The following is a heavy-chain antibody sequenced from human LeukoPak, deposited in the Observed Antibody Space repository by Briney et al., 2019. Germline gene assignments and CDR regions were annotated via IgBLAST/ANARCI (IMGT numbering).Heavy chain of an antibody. CDR2: ISGSGGST. CDR1: GFTFSSYA. D-gene: IGHD1-26*01. J-gene: IGHJ6*02. CDR3: AKEGLLGRPHSMDV. Sequence: PGGSLRLSCAASGFTFSSYAMSWVRQAPGKGLEWVSAISGSGGSTYSADSVKGRFTISRDNSRNTLYLQMNSLRAEDTAVYYCAKEGLLGRPHSMDVWGQGTTVTVSS. V-gene: IGHV3-23*01.